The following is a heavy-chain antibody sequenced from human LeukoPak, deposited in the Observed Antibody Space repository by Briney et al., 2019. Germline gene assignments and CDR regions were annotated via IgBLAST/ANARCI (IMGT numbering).Heavy chain of an antibody. V-gene: IGHV1-69*05. D-gene: IGHD6-13*01. Sequence: WASVKVSCKASGGTFSSYAISWVRQAPGQGLEWMGGIIPIFGTANYAQKFQGRVTITTDESTSTAYMELSSLRSEDTAVYYCARGCRNGYSSSWYYYYYYMDVWGKGTTVTVSS. J-gene: IGHJ6*03. CDR3: ARGCRNGYSSSWYYYYYYMDV. CDR1: GGTFSSYA. CDR2: IIPIFGTA.